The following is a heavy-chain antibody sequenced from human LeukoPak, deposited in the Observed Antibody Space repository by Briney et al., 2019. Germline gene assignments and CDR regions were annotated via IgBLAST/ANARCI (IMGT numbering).Heavy chain of an antibody. Sequence: GGPLRLSCAASGFTFSSYAMSWVRQAPGKGLEWVSGISWDSGRVYSADFVKGRFTISGDNARNSLYLQMNSLRAEDTALYYCAKGNSYDSSGLPFDYWGQGTLVTVSS. CDR1: GFTFSSYA. CDR3: AKGNSYDSSGLPFDY. D-gene: IGHD3-22*01. V-gene: IGHV3-9*01. CDR2: ISWDSGRV. J-gene: IGHJ4*02.